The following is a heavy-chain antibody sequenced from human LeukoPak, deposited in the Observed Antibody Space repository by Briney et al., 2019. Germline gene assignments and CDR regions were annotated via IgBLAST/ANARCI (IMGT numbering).Heavy chain of an antibody. CDR1: GFTFGDYG. Sequence: GGSLRLSCTASGFTFGDYGMSWVRQAPGKGLEWVGFIRSKAHGGTTEYAASVKGRFTISRDDSKSIAYLQMNSLKTEDTAVYYCTRAGIVATGGYYFDYWGQGTLVTVSS. CDR2: IRSKAHGGTT. CDR3: TRAGIVATGGYYFDY. V-gene: IGHV3-49*04. D-gene: IGHD5-12*01. J-gene: IGHJ4*02.